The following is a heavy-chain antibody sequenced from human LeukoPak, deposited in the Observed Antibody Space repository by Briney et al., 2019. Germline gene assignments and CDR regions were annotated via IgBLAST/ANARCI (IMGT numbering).Heavy chain of an antibody. CDR1: GFGFGTYA. CDR2: ISADGQVT. J-gene: IGHJ4*02. CDR3: ARDPYNTILYRLAH. Sequence: GGSLRLSCAGSGFGFGTYAMSWVRKAPGLGLELVSSISADGQVTYYADSVEGRFTVSRDNSKSTLYLQLNSLRAEDTATYYCARDPYNTILYRLAHWGQGTLVTVSS. D-gene: IGHD3-10*01. V-gene: IGHV3-23*01.